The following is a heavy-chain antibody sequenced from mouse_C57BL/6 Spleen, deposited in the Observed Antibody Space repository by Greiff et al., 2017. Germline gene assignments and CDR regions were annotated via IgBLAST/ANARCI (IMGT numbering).Heavy chain of an antibody. Sequence: EVQLLQSGGGLVQPGGSLKLSCAASGFTFSDYYMYWVRQTPEKRLEWVAYISTGGGSTYYPDTVKGRFTISRDTAKNTLYLQMSRLKSVDTAMYYCARTLDYYGGKKDWFAYWGQGTLVTVSA. CDR1: GFTFSDYY. CDR3: ARTLDYYGGKKDWFAY. V-gene: IGHV5-12*01. CDR2: ISTGGGST. J-gene: IGHJ3*01. D-gene: IGHD1-1*01.